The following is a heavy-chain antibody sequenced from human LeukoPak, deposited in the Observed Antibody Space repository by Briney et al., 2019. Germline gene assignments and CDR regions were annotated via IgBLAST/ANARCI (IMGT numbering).Heavy chain of an antibody. D-gene: IGHD6-6*01. V-gene: IGHV3-48*04. Sequence: GGSLRLSCAASGFTLSSYSMNWVRQAPGKGLEWVSYISSSGSTIYYADSVKGRFTISRDNAKNSLYLQMNSLRAEDTAVYYCASKTARPYYYYGMDVWGQGTTVTVSS. CDR3: ASKTARPYYYYGMDV. CDR1: GFTLSSYS. J-gene: IGHJ6*02. CDR2: ISSSGSTI.